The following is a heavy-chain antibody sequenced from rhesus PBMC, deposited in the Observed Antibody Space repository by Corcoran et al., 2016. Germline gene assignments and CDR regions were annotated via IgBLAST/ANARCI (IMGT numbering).Heavy chain of an antibody. CDR2: IYWDEGK. J-gene: IGHJ4*01. D-gene: IGHD6-31*01. Sequence: QVTLKESGPALVKPTQTLTLTCTFSGFSLTTSGVGVGWIRQPPGKALEWLSLIYWDEGKHYSTSLKSRLTISKDTSKNQVVLTMTNMDPMDTATYYCARGSGSGWAGFDYWGQGVLVTVSS. CDR3: ARGSGSGWAGFDY. V-gene: IGHV2-152*01. CDR1: GFSLTTSGVG.